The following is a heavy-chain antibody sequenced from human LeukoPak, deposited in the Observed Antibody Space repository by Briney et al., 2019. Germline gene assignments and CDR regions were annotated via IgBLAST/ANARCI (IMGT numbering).Heavy chain of an antibody. D-gene: IGHD1-1*01. CDR2: INHSGYT. Sequence: SETLSLTCAVSVVPFSNDYWSWVRQSPRQGLEWIGEINHSGYTNYNPSLKSRVTMSIDTSKNKFSLILTSVTAADAGVYYCVSDPAGHPDWGQGTLVTVSS. J-gene: IGHJ4*02. CDR1: VVPFSNDY. V-gene: IGHV4-34*01. CDR3: VSDPAGHPD.